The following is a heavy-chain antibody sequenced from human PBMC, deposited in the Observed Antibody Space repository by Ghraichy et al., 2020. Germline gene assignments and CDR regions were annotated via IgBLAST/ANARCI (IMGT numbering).Heavy chain of an antibody. CDR1: GGSVSSGSYY. CDR2: IYYSGST. V-gene: IGHV4-61*01. J-gene: IGHJ3*02. CDR3: AREPASPYYDSPGDAFDI. Sequence: SETLSLTCTVSGGSVSSGSYYWSWIRQPPGKGVEWIGYIYYSGSTNYNPSLKSRVTISVDTSKNQFSLKLSSVTAADTAVYYCAREPASPYYDSPGDAFDIWGQGTMVTVSS. D-gene: IGHD3-22*01.